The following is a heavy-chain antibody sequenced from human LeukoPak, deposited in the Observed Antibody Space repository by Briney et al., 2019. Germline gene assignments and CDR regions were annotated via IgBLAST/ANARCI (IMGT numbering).Heavy chain of an antibody. CDR3: AIRPHSSGGYGAFDY. CDR2: INPNSGGT. V-gene: IGHV1-2*02. Sequence: GASVTVSFKASVYTFTPYYMHWVRQAPGQGREWMGWINPNSGGTNYAQKFQGRVTMPSDTSITTAYMALTRLRSDDTAVYYCAIRPHSSGGYGAFDYGGQGPLVTVSS. CDR1: VYTFTPYY. D-gene: IGHD6-19*01. J-gene: IGHJ4*02.